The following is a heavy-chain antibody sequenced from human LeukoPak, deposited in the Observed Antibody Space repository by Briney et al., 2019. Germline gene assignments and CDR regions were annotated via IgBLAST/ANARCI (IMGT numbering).Heavy chain of an antibody. J-gene: IGHJ3*02. CDR1: GFTFSSYW. V-gene: IGHV3-7*01. CDR2: IKQDGSEK. Sequence: PGGSLRLSCAASGFTFSSYWMSWVRQAPGKGLEWVANIKQDGSEKYYVDSVKGRFTISRDNAKNSLYLQMNSLRAEDTAVYYCARALGLERSHDAFDIWGQGTMVTVSS. CDR3: ARALGLERSHDAFDI. D-gene: IGHD3/OR15-3a*01.